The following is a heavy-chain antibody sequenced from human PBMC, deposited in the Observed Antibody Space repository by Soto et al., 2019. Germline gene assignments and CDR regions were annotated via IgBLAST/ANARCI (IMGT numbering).Heavy chain of an antibody. CDR2: ITSKSTTI. D-gene: IGHD3-16*01. V-gene: IGHV3-48*02. J-gene: IGHJ5*02. CDR3: AREMGACSDSSCYPGPYDS. CDR1: GFTFTSYS. Sequence: GGSLRLSCAASGFTFTSYSMNWVRQAPGPGLEWVSYITSKSTTIKYADSVKGRFTVSRDNAKNSLYLQLNGLRDEDTAVYYCAREMGACSDSSCYPGPYDSWGQGTLVTVSS.